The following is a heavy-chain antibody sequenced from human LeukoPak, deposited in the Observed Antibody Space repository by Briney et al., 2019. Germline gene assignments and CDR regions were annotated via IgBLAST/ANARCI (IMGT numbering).Heavy chain of an antibody. CDR2: INHSGST. CDR1: GGSFSGYY. J-gene: IGHJ4*02. V-gene: IGHV4-34*01. Sequence: SETLSLTCAVYGGSFSGYYWSWIRQPPGKGLESIGEINHSGSTNYNPSLKSRVTISVDTSKNQFSLKLSSVTAADTAVYYCARSLRYSSSWSYWGQGTLVTVSS. D-gene: IGHD6-13*01. CDR3: ARSLRYSSSWSY.